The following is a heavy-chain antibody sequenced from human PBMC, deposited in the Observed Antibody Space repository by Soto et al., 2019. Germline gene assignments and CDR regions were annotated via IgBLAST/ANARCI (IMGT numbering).Heavy chain of an antibody. V-gene: IGHV1-18*01. Sequence: ASVKVSCKASGYTFTSYGISWVRQAPGQGLEWMGWISAYNGNTNYAQKLQGRVTMTTDTSTSTAYMELRSLRSDDTAVYYCAREGSVSSGYYSEPDAFDIWGQGTMVTVSS. D-gene: IGHD3-22*01. CDR2: ISAYNGNT. J-gene: IGHJ3*02. CDR1: GYTFTSYG. CDR3: AREGSVSSGYYSEPDAFDI.